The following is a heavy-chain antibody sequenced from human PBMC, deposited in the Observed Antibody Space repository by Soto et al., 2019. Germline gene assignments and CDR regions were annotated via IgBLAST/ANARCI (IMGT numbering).Heavy chain of an antibody. CDR2: IKQDGSEK. D-gene: IGHD3-10*01. Sequence: EVQLVESGGGLVQPGGSLRLSCAASGFTFSSYWMSWVRQAPGKGLEWVANIKQDGSEKYYVDSVKGRFTISRDNAKNSLYLQMNSLRAEDTAVYYCARVSMVRGVIIPFDYWGQGTLVTVSS. CDR1: GFTFSSYW. J-gene: IGHJ4*02. CDR3: ARVSMVRGVIIPFDY. V-gene: IGHV3-7*01.